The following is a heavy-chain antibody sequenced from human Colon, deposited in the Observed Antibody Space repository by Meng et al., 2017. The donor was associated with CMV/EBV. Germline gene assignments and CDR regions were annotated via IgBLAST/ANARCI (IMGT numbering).Heavy chain of an antibody. D-gene: IGHD2-15*01. J-gene: IGHJ4*02. CDR3: VKDPTEDDDY. CDR2: VTWNSASI. V-gene: IGHV3-9*01. CDR1: GFTFDDLA. Sequence: SLKISCAASGFTFDDLAMHWVRQAPGKGLEWVAGVTWNSASIGYVESVKGRFIISRDNAKNSLYLHMNNLRSEDTAFYYCVKDPTEDDDYWGPGTLVTVSS.